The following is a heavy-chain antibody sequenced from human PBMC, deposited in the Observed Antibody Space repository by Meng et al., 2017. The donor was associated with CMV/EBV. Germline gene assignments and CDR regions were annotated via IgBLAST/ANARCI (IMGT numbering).Heavy chain of an antibody. D-gene: IGHD3-10*01. V-gene: IGHV1-46*01. Sequence: ASVKVSCKASGYTFTSYYVHWVRQAPGQGLEWMGIINPDGGKTTYAQKIQGRVAMTRDTSTSTVYMGLSSLRPEDTAVYYCARDPYGAGSSALDHWGQGTLVTVSS. J-gene: IGHJ4*02. CDR2: INPDGGKT. CDR3: ARDPYGAGSSALDH. CDR1: GYTFTSYY.